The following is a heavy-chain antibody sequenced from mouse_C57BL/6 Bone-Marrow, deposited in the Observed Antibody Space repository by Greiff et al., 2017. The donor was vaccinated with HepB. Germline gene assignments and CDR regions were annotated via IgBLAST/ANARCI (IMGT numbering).Heavy chain of an antibody. V-gene: IGHV1-15*01. Sequence: QVQLQQSGAELVRPGASVTLSCKASGYTFTDYEMHWVKQTPVHGLEWIGAIDPETGGTAYNQKFKGKAILTADKSSSTAYMELRSLTSEDSAVYYCTRCYGNYWYFDVWGTGTTVTVSS. J-gene: IGHJ1*03. CDR1: GYTFTDYE. D-gene: IGHD2-1*01. CDR2: IDPETGGT. CDR3: TRCYGNYWYFDV.